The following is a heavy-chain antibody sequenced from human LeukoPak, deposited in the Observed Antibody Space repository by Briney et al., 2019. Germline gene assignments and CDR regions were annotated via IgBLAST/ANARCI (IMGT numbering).Heavy chain of an antibody. CDR2: ISSSSSTI. J-gene: IGHJ4*02. CDR1: GFTFSSYS. CDR3: AKDPPTMVQGVINYFDY. V-gene: IGHV3-48*01. Sequence: GGSLRLSCAASGFTFSSYSMNWVRQAPGKGLEWVSYISSSSSTIYYADSVKGRFTISRDNAKNSLYLQMNSLRAEDTAVYYCAKDPPTMVQGVINYFDYWGQGTLVTVSS. D-gene: IGHD3-10*01.